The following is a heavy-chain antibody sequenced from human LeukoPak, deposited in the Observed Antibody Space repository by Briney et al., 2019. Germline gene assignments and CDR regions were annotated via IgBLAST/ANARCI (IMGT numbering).Heavy chain of an antibody. CDR2: ISGSGRYT. D-gene: IGHD4-17*01. CDR3: ARGDGNLHDY. J-gene: IGHJ4*02. Sequence: GGSLRLSCAASGFTFSSYAMSWVRQAPGKGLEWVSAISGSGRYTYYADSVKGRFTISRDNSKNTLYLQMNSLRAEDTAVYYCARGDGNLHDYWGQGTLVTVSS. V-gene: IGHV3-23*01. CDR1: GFTFSSYA.